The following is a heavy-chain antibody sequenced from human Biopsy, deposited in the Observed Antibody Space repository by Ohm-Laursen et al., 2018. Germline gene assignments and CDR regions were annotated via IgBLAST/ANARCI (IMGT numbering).Heavy chain of an antibody. D-gene: IGHD6-19*01. CDR2: IITVSETA. CDR1: GGAFTNYA. Sequence: GSSVKVSCKASGGAFTNYAINWVRQAPGHGLEWMGGIITVSETAGYAERLQGRVTITADVTTTTAYMDLSGLRSEDTAVYYCVAYPSSGFFENNDDFAMDVWGQGTTVIVSS. J-gene: IGHJ6*02. V-gene: IGHV1-69*01. CDR3: VAYPSSGFFENNDDFAMDV.